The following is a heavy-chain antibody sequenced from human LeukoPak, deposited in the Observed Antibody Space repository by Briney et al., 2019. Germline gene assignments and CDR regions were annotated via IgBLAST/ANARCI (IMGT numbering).Heavy chain of an antibody. CDR2: ISSSGSTI. D-gene: IGHD4-11*01. Sequence: AGGSLRLSCAASGFTFNSYEMNWVRQTPGKELEWVSYISSSGSTIYYADSVKGRFTISRDNAKNTLYLQMSSLRAEDTAVYYCARGLVPGFLDYWGQGTPVTVSS. CDR3: ARGLVPGFLDY. CDR1: GFTFNSYE. V-gene: IGHV3-48*03. J-gene: IGHJ4*02.